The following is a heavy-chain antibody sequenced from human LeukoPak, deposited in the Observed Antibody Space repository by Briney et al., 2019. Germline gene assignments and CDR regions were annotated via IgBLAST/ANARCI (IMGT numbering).Heavy chain of an antibody. V-gene: IGHV3-23*01. J-gene: IGHJ4*02. D-gene: IGHD3-10*01. CDR2: ISGSGGST. CDR1: GFTFSSYA. Sequence: GGSLRLSCAASGFTFSSYAMSWVRQAPGKGLEWVSAISGSGGSTYYADSVKGRFTISRDNSKNTLYLQMNSLRAEDAAVCYCAKTHYYGSGSPISLDYWGQGTLVTVSS. CDR3: AKTHYYGSGSPISLDY.